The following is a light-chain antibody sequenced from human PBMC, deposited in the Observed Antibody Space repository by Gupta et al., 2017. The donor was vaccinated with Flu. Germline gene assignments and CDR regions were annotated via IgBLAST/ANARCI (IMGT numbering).Light chain of an antibody. CDR1: KIGSES. CDR3: QVWDSNTDHVV. CDR2: DDH. Sequence: SYVLTQPPSVSVAPGQTARLPGGGDKIGSESVHWYQQKPGQAPVLVVYDDHDRPSGIPERFSGSKSGTTATLTISRVEAGDEADYYCQVWDSNTDHVVFGGGTKVSVL. V-gene: IGLV3-21*02. J-gene: IGLJ3*02.